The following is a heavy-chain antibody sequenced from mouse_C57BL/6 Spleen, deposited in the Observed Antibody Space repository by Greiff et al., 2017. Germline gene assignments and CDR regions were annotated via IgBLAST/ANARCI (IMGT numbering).Heavy chain of an antibody. Sequence: QVQLQQSGPELVKPGASVKISCKASGYAFSSSWMNWVKQRPGKGLEWIGRIYPGDGDTNYNGKFKGKATLTADKSSSTAYMQLSSLTSEDSAVYFCAISVYYDYVDYAMDYWGQGTSVTVSS. J-gene: IGHJ4*01. V-gene: IGHV1-82*01. CDR1: GYAFSSSW. CDR3: AISVYYDYVDYAMDY. CDR2: IYPGDGDT. D-gene: IGHD2-4*01.